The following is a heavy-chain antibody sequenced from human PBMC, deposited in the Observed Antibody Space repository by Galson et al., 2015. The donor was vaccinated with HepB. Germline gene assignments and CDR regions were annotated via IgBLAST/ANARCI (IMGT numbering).Heavy chain of an antibody. Sequence: SLRLSCAASGFTFDDYAMHWVRQAPGEGLEWVSGITWNSGTKDYADSVKGRFTISRDNAKNSLYLEMNSLRGEDTALYYCVKDGDFPSWGKGTTVTVSS. CDR2: ITWNSGTK. CDR1: GFTFDDYA. D-gene: IGHD3-3*01. V-gene: IGHV3-9*01. CDR3: VKDGDFPS. J-gene: IGHJ6*04.